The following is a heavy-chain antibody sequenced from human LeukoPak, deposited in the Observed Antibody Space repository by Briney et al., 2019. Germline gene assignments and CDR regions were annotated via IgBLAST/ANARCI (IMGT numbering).Heavy chain of an antibody. CDR3: ARVRNYYDSSGPKRGAFDI. V-gene: IGHV3-20*04. J-gene: IGHJ3*02. CDR2: INWNGGST. D-gene: IGHD3-22*01. Sequence: GGSLRLSCAASGFTFDDYGMSWVRQALGKGLEWVSGINWNGGSTGYADSVKGRFTISRDNAKNSLYLQMNSLRAEDTALYYCARVRNYYDSSGPKRGAFDIWGQGTMVTVSS. CDR1: GFTFDDYG.